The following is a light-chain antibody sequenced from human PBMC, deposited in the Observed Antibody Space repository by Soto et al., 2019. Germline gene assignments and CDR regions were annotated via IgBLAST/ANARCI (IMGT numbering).Light chain of an antibody. CDR1: SSDVGSHKL. CDR3: CSYVDTDTWV. Sequence: QSALTQPASVSGSPGQSISISCTGTSSDVGSHKLVSWYQHHPGKAPKLMISGVSERPSGVPDRFSGSKSGNTASLTISGLQAEDEADYYCCSYVDTDTWVFGGGTKVTVL. CDR2: GVS. V-gene: IGLV2-23*02. J-gene: IGLJ3*02.